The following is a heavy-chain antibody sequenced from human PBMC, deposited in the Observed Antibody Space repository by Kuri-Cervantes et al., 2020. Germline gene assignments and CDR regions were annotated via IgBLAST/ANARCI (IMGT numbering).Heavy chain of an antibody. Sequence: SETLSLTCTVSGGSITSHSWTWIRQTPGRGLQWIGYLDNGGSTNYNPSLKSRVTISVDTSKNQFSLKLSSVTAADTAVYYCVRDRGSGWYGLDYWGQGTLVTVSS. J-gene: IGHJ4*02. V-gene: IGHV4-59*11. D-gene: IGHD6-19*01. CDR3: VRDRGSGWYGLDY. CDR2: LDNGGST. CDR1: GGSITSHS.